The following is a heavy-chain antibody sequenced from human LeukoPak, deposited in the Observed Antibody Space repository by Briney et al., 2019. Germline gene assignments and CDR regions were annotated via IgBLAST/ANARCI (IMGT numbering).Heavy chain of an antibody. J-gene: IGHJ4*02. CDR1: GGSICNYH. CDR3: ARRDISSGWSFDY. V-gene: IGHV4-4*07. D-gene: IGHD6-19*01. Sequence: KPSETLSLTRTVSGGSICNYHWSWIRQPAGKGLEWIGQIHTSGSTNYNPPLKSRVTMSIDTPENQLSLTIRSVTAADTAVYYCARRDISSGWSFDYWGQGTLVTVSS. CDR2: IHTSGST.